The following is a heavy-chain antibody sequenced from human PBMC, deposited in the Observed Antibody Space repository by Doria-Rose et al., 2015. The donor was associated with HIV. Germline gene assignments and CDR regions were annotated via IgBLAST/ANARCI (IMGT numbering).Heavy chain of an antibody. V-gene: IGHV2-26*01. CDR2: IFTDDER. CDR1: GVSLSSPGMG. J-gene: IGHJ4*02. CDR3: ARIKSSRWYHKYYFDF. Sequence: QVTLKESGPVLVKPTETLTLTCTVSGVSLSSPGMGVSWIRQPPGKALEWLANIFTDDERSYKPSLKSILTISMGTSKSQVVLTMTDMDPVDTATYYCARIKSSRWYHKYYFDFWGQGTLVIVSA. D-gene: IGHD6-13*01.